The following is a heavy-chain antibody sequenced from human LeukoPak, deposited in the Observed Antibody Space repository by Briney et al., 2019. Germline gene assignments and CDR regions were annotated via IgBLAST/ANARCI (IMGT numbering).Heavy chain of an antibody. V-gene: IGHV4-34*01. CDR1: GGSFSGYY. Sequence: PSETLSLTCAVYGGSFSGYYWSWIRQPPGKGLEWIGEINHSGSTNYNPSLKSRVTISVDTSKNQFSLKLSSVTAADTAVYYCATAQNYYGSGSYYPWDYYYGMDVWGQGTTVTVSS. CDR2: INHSGST. D-gene: IGHD3-10*01. CDR3: ATAQNYYGSGSYYPWDYYYGMDV. J-gene: IGHJ6*02.